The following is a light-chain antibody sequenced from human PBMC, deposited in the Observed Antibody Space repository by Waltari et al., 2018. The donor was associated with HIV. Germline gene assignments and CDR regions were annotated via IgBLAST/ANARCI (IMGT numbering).Light chain of an antibody. CDR1: GPTTGTYP. CDR2: MND. Sequence: QSVVTQPPSASGTPGQRVTISCSGSGPTTGTYPVKCYQHFPGTAPKLLIYMNDQRPSGVPGRFSGSQSGTSASLAISGLQYDDEADYYCAVWDDSLGGAVFGGGTKLTVL. CDR3: AVWDDSLGGAV. J-gene: IGLJ2*01. V-gene: IGLV1-44*01.